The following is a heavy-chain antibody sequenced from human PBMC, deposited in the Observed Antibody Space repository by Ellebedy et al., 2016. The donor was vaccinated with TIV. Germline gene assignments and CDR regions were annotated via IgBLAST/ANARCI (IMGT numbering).Heavy chain of an antibody. J-gene: IGHJ4*02. CDR3: AGALYSDYNVLGY. V-gene: IGHV1-46*01. CDR2: INPSGGST. CDR1: GYSFTRYY. Sequence: AASVKVSCKASGYSFTRYYMYWVRQAPGQGLEWMGRINPSGGSTTYAQKFQGRVTMTRDTSTSTVYMELSSLRSEDTAVYYCAGALYSDYNVLGYWGQGTLVTVSS. D-gene: IGHD4-11*01.